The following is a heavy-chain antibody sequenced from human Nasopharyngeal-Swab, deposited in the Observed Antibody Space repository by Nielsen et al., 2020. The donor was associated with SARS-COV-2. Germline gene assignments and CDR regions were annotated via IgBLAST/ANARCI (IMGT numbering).Heavy chain of an antibody. CDR2: IDWDDDK. CDR1: GFSLSTNVMC. D-gene: IGHD4-17*01. CDR3: ARSLLTTVTTIDY. Sequence: SGPTLTHPTQPLTLTCTFSGFSLSTNVMCVSWIRRPPGKALEWLARIDWDDDKYYSPSLKTRLTISKDTSKNQVVLTMTNMDPVDTATYYCARSLLTTVTTIDYWGQGTLVTVSS. J-gene: IGHJ4*02. V-gene: IGHV2-70*11.